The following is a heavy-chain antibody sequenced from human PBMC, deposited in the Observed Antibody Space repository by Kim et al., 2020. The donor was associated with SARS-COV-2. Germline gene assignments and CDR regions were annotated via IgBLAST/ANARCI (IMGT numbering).Heavy chain of an antibody. Sequence: ASVKVSCKASGYTFTGYYMHWVRQAPGQGLEWMGWINPNSGGTNYAQKFQGRVTMTRDTSISTAYMELSRLRSDDTAVYYCARDTFRYNWNYVSWYFDLWGRGTLVTVSS. CDR3: ARDTFRYNWNYVSWYFDL. J-gene: IGHJ2*01. CDR2: INPNSGGT. D-gene: IGHD1-7*01. V-gene: IGHV1-2*02. CDR1: GYTFTGYY.